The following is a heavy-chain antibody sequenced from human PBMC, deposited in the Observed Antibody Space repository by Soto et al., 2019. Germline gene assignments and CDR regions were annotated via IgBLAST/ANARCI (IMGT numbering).Heavy chain of an antibody. J-gene: IGHJ4*02. V-gene: IGHV1-46*03. CDR2: INPSGGST. D-gene: IGHD3-3*01. CDR1: GYTFTSYY. Sequence: GASVKVSCKASGYTFTSYYMHWVRQAPGQGLEWMGIINPSGGSTSYAQKFQGRVTMTRDTSTSTVYMELSSLRSEDTAVYYCARDYDFWSGYPRYYFDYWGQGTLVTVSS. CDR3: ARDYDFWSGYPRYYFDY.